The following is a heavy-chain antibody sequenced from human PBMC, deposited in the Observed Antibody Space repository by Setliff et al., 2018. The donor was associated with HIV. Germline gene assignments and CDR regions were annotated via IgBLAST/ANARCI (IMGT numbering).Heavy chain of an antibody. Sequence: GGSLRLSCAASGFTVSTYYMSWVRQAPGKGLEWVSTIYSGGSTYHADSVKGRFTIARDNSWNTLYLQINSLGAEDTAVYYCARRPVTTSASQFDDWGQGTLVTVSS. V-gene: IGHV3-53*01. CDR3: ARRPVTTSASQFDD. CDR2: IYSGGST. CDR1: GFTVSTYY. D-gene: IGHD4-17*01. J-gene: IGHJ4*02.